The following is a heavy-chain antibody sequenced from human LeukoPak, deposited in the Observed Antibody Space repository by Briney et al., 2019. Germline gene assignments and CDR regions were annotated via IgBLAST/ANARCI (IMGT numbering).Heavy chain of an antibody. CDR1: GGSFSGYY. Sequence: TTSETLSLTCAVYGGSFSGYYWSWIRQPPGKGLEWIGEINHSGSTNYNPSLKSRVTISVDTSKNQFSLKLSSVTAADTAVYYCARSFRLRYFDWSPYYFDYWSQGTLVTVSS. CDR2: INHSGST. V-gene: IGHV4-34*01. D-gene: IGHD3-9*01. CDR3: ARSFRLRYFDWSPYYFDY. J-gene: IGHJ4*02.